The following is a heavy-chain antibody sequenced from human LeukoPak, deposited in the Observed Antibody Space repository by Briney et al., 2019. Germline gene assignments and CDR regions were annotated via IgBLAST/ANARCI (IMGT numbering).Heavy chain of an antibody. CDR1: GGSISSYY. J-gene: IGHJ4*02. V-gene: IGHV4-4*07. CDR2: IYTSGST. D-gene: IGHD6-13*01. CDR3: ARDRYSSSWYHDY. Sequence: SETLSLTCTVSGGSISSYYWSWIRQPPGKGLEWIGRIYTSGSTNYNPSLKSRVTMSVDTSKNQFSLKLSSVTAADTAVYYCARDRYSSSWYHDYWGQGTLVTVSS.